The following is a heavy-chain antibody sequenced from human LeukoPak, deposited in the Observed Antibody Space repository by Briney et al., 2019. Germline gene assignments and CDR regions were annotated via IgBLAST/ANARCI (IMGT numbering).Heavy chain of an antibody. J-gene: IGHJ5*02. V-gene: IGHV4-34*01. D-gene: IGHD2-15*01. CDR2: INHSGST. CDR1: GGSFSGYY. CDR3: ARGVSTGYCSGGSCYPNWFDP. Sequence: SETLSLTCAVYGGSFSGYYWSWIRQPPGKGLEWIGEINHSGSTNYNPSLKSRVTISVDTSKNQFSPKLSSVTAADTAVYYCARGVSTGYCSGGSCYPNWFDPWGQGTLVTVSS.